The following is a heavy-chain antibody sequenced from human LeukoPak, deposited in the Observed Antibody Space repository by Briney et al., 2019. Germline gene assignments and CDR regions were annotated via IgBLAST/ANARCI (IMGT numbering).Heavy chain of an antibody. J-gene: IGHJ3*02. V-gene: IGHV3-43*01. D-gene: IGHD1-26*01. CDR1: GFTFDDYA. CDR2: ISWDGGST. CDR3: AKDFVVGATRGGAFDI. Sequence: PGGSLRLSCAASGFTFDDYAMHWVRQAPGKGLEWVSLISWDGGSTYYADSVKGRFTISRDNSKNSLYLQMNSLRTEDTALYYCAKDFVVGATRGGAFDIWGQGTMVTVSS.